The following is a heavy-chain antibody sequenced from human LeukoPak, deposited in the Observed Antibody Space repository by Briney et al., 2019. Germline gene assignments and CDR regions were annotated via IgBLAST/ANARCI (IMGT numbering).Heavy chain of an antibody. Sequence: SETLSLTCTVSGYSINSGYYWSWIRQPAGKGLEWIGRIHPSGSTNYNPSLKSRVTLSVDTSKNQFSLKLSSVTAADTAVYYCARGPPPDFDYWGRGTLVTVSS. CDR1: GYSINSGYY. CDR2: IHPSGST. CDR3: ARGPPPDFDY. V-gene: IGHV4-4*07. J-gene: IGHJ4*02.